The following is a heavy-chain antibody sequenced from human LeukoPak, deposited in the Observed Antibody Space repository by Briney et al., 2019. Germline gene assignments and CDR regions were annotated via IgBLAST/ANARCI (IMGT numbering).Heavy chain of an antibody. CDR2: ISYDGSNK. CDR3: AKEYSSSPNPWFDL. D-gene: IGHD6-6*01. CDR1: GFTLSNAW. Sequence: GGSLRLSCAASGFTLSNAWMNWVRQAPGKGLEWVAVISYDGSNKYYADSVKGRLTISRDNSKNTLYLQMNSLRAEDTAVYYCAKEYSSSPNPWFDLWGQGTLVTVLS. J-gene: IGHJ5*02. V-gene: IGHV3-30*18.